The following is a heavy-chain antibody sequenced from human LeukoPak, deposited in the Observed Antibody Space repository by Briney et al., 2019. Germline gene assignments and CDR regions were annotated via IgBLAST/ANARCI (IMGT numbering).Heavy chain of an antibody. J-gene: IGHJ4*02. CDR3: ARDSYDYGDYGNSFDY. D-gene: IGHD4-17*01. V-gene: IGHV3-30*04. CDR1: GFTFSNFA. Sequence: GGSLGLSCAASGFTFSNFAIHWVRQAPGKGLEWVAVISYDGDYTYYADSVKGRFTISRDNSKNTLYLQMNSLRAEDTAVYYCARDSYDYGDYGNSFDYWGQGTLVTISS. CDR2: ISYDGDYT.